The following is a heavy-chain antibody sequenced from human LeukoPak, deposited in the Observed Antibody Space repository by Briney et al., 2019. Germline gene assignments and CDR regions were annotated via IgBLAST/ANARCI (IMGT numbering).Heavy chain of an antibody. J-gene: IGHJ5*02. CDR1: GASINANEW. V-gene: IGHV4-4*02. CDR2: MHLDGRT. D-gene: IGHD3-16*01. Sequence: SETLSLTCTISGASINANEWYTWVRQSPGRRLEWIGEMHLDGRTNYNPSLKSRVSISLDKSNNRFFLTLTSVTAADTAIYYCTRIEGGCSTTTCQFDPWGQGTLVTVSS. CDR3: TRIEGGCSTTTCQFDP.